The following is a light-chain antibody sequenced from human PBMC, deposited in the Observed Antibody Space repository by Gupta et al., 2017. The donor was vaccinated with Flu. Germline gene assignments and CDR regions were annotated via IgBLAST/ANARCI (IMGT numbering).Light chain of an antibody. Sequence: GDTVTLTCRTSLSLVTYLNWYQHKPGKAPKLLIYFASSLQSGVPSRFSGSGHGTDFTLTITDLQPEDFATYYCQQHFTSPYTFGQGTRLEIK. CDR2: FAS. J-gene: IGKJ2*01. CDR3: QQHFTSPYT. V-gene: IGKV1-39*01. CDR1: LSLVTY.